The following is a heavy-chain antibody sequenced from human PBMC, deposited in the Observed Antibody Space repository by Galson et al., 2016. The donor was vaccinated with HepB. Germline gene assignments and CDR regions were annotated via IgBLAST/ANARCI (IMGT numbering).Heavy chain of an antibody. CDR3: AKEGAAGNYWYFAL. V-gene: IGHV3-23*01. Sequence: CAASGFTSTHYAMSWVRQAPGKGLEWVSATGDFSGTHYADSVKGRFTISRDNSKNTLYLQMNGLRAEDTAIYYCAKEGAAGNYWYFALWGRGTLVTVSS. CDR1: GFTSTHYA. CDR2: TGDFSGT. D-gene: IGHD6-13*01. J-gene: IGHJ2*01.